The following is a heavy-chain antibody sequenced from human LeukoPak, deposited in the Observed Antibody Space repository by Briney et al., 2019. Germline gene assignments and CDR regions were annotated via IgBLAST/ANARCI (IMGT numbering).Heavy chain of an antibody. CDR3: ARELELRSHKRAPAPSSLNWYFDL. D-gene: IGHD1-7*01. CDR1: GYTFTSYG. Sequence: ASVKVSCKASGYTFTSYGISWVRQAPGQGLEWMGWTSAYNGNTNYAQKLQGRVTMTTDTSTSTAYMELRSLRSDDTAVYYCARELELRSHKRAPAPSSLNWYFDLWGRGTLVTVSS. J-gene: IGHJ2*01. CDR2: TSAYNGNT. V-gene: IGHV1-18*01.